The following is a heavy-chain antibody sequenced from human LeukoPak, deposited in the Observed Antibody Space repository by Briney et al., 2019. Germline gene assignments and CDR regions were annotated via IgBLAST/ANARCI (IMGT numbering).Heavy chain of an antibody. CDR3: ARGARAGYNLEPFDY. CDR2: IYYSGST. D-gene: IGHD5-24*01. Sequence: PSETLSLPCTVWGDSMNSCYGIGLREPPGKGLEGLGYIYYSGSTKYTPSLKSRVTISVDTSKNQFSLKLSSVTAADTAVYYCARGARAGYNLEPFDYWGQGTLVTVSS. CDR1: GDSMNSCY. V-gene: IGHV4-59*08. J-gene: IGHJ4*02.